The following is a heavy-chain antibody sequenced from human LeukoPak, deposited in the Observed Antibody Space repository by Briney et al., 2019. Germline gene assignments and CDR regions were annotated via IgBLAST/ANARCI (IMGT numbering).Heavy chain of an antibody. CDR1: GFTFSSYS. D-gene: IGHD3-22*01. CDR2: LSGSGSTI. J-gene: IGHJ4*02. V-gene: IGHV3-48*01. Sequence: GGSLRLSCAASGFTFSSYSMSWVRQAPGKGPEWISYLSGSGSTIYYADSVKGRFTISRDNANNSLYLQMNSLRADGTAIYYCARDVTYYYDSSTYPLDYWGQGTLVTVSS. CDR3: ARDVTYYYDSSTYPLDY.